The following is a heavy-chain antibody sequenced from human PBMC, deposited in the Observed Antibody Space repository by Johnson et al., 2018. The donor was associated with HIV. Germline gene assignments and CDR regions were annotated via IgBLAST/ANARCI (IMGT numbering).Heavy chain of an antibody. CDR1: GFTFSSYA. J-gene: IGHJ3*02. CDR3: ATRKDILTGYDAFDI. CDR2: ISYDGSNK. V-gene: IGHV3-30*04. Sequence: QVQLVESGGGVVQPGKSLRLSCAVSGFTFSSYAMVRQAPGQGLEWVAVISYDGSNKYYADSVKGRFIIPRDNSKNTLYLQMNSLRPEDTALYYCATRKDILTGYDAFDIWGQGTMVTVSS. D-gene: IGHD3-9*01.